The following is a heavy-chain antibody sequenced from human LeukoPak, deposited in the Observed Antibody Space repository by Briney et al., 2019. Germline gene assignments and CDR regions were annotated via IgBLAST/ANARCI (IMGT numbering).Heavy chain of an antibody. CDR2: IIPVLGIA. J-gene: IGHJ5*02. Sequence: SVKVSCKASGGTFSSYTISWVRQAPGQGLEWMGRIIPVLGIANYARKFQGRVTITADKSTSTAYMELSSLRSEDTAVYYCARGAADYDFWSGSMDWFDPWGQGTLVTVSS. CDR1: GGTFSSYT. CDR3: ARGAADYDFWSGSMDWFDP. D-gene: IGHD3-3*01. V-gene: IGHV1-69*02.